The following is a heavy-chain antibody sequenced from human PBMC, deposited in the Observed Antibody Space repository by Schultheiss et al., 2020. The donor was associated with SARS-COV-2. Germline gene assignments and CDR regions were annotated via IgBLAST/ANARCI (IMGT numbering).Heavy chain of an antibody. CDR3: ARDSGYGVWFDP. Sequence: SETLSLTCTVSGGSISSYYWSWIRQPPGKGLEWIGYIYYSGSTNYNPSLKSRVTISVDTSKNQFSLKLSSVTAADTAVYYCARDSGYGVWFDPWGQGTLGTVSS. CDR2: IYYSGST. CDR1: GGSISSYY. D-gene: IGHD3-22*01. J-gene: IGHJ5*02. V-gene: IGHV4-59*01.